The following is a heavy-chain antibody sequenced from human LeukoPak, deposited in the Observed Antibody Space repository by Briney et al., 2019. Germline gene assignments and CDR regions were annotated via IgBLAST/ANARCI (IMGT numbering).Heavy chain of an antibody. Sequence: GGCLRPSCAASGLTLSMYWTDSVRQSPGRGLEWVADIKQDGSETYYADSVKGRFTISRDNDKNSQYLQMDILKGEDTANYHCARDTPRREVEPAYRGNCHAYYVMDVWRQ. J-gene: IGHJ6*02. D-gene: IGHD2-2*01. V-gene: IGHV3-7*01. CDR2: IKQDGSET. CDR1: GLTLSMYW. CDR3: ARDTPRREVEPAYRGNCHAYYVMDV.